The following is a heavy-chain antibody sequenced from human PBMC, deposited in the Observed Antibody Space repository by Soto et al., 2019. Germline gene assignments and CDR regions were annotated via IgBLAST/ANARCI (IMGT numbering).Heavy chain of an antibody. Sequence: SETLSLTCTVSGGSISTYYWSWIRQPPGKGLEWIGFIYYSGTTNYNPSLKSRVTISVDTSKNQFSLKLSSVTAADTAVYYCARDAYSGYDKGYFDYWGPGTLVTVSS. CDR2: IYYSGTT. CDR1: GGSISTYY. CDR3: ARDAYSGYDKGYFDY. V-gene: IGHV4-59*01. D-gene: IGHD5-12*01. J-gene: IGHJ4*02.